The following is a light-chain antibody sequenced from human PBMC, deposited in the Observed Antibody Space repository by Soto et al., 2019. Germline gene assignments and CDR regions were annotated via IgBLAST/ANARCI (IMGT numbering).Light chain of an antibody. V-gene: IGKV1-33*01. J-gene: IGKJ5*01. CDR1: QDINNY. CDR2: DAS. Sequence: DIQMTQSPSTLSGSVGDRVTITCQASQDINNYLNWYQHKPGKAPKLLIYDASNLEAGVPSRFRGSGSGTDFTFTISRLQPEDIATYYCQQYENLPTFGQGTRLEIK. CDR3: QQYENLPT.